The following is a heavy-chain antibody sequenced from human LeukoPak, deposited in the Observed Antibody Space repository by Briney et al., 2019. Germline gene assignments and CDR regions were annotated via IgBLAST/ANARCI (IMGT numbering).Heavy chain of an antibody. CDR2: INPSGGST. CDR3: ARADDGDYDASPFDY. D-gene: IGHD4-17*01. J-gene: IGHJ4*02. Sequence: ASVKVSCKAPGYTFTSYYMHWVRQAPGQGLEWMGIINPSGGSTSYAQKFQGRVTMTRDTSTSTVYMELSSLRSEDTAVYYCARADDGDYDASPFDYWGQGTLVTVSS. CDR1: GYTFTSYY. V-gene: IGHV1-46*01.